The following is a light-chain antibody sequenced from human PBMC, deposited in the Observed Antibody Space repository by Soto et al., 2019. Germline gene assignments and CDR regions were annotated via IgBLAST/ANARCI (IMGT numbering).Light chain of an antibody. J-gene: IGKJ2*01. CDR2: WTS. CDR3: QQYYSSPYT. Sequence: DIVMTQSPDSLAVSLGERGTINCKASQSVLYSSNNKIYLAWYQQKPGQPPKLLIYWTSTRESGVPDRFSGSGSGTDFTLTISSLQAEDVAVYYCQQYYSSPYTFGQGTKLEIK. CDR1: QSVLYSSNNKIY. V-gene: IGKV4-1*01.